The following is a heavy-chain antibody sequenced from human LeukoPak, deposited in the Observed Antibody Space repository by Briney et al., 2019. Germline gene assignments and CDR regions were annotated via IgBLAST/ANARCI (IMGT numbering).Heavy chain of an antibody. J-gene: IGHJ4*02. CDR3: ATGWNSHDY. CDR2: IYSSGST. Sequence: SETLSLTCTVSGGSISSSSYYWGWIRQPPGKGLEWIGSIYSSGSTYCNPSLRSRVTISIDTSKNQFSLKLTSVTAADTAVYYCATGWNSHDYWGQGTLVTVSS. D-gene: IGHD1-7*01. CDR1: GGSISSSSYY. V-gene: IGHV4-39*07.